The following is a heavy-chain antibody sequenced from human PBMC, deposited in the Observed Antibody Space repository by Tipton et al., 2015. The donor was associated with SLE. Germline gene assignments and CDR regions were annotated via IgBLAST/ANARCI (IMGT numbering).Heavy chain of an antibody. V-gene: IGHV3-30*19. Sequence: RSLRLSCAASGFTFSSYGMHWVRQAPGKGLEWVAVISYDGSNKYYADSVKGRFTISRDNSKNTLYLQMNSLRAEDTAVYYCVRDGASSGYKNWFDPWGQGTLVTVSS. D-gene: IGHD3-22*01. CDR3: VRDGASSGYKNWFDP. CDR1: GFTFSSYG. J-gene: IGHJ5*02. CDR2: ISYDGSNK.